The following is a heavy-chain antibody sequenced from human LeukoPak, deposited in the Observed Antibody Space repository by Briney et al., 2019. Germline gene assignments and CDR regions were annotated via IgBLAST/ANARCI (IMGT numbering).Heavy chain of an antibody. D-gene: IGHD1-26*01. CDR3: ARDRSYGDAFDI. Sequence: GGSLRLSCAASGFTFSSYWMHWVRQAPGKGLVWVSRINSDGSSTSYADSVKGRFTISRDNAKNTLYLQMNSLRAEDAAVYYCARDRSYGDAFDIWGQGTMVTVSS. CDR1: GFTFSSYW. CDR2: INSDGSST. J-gene: IGHJ3*02. V-gene: IGHV3-74*01.